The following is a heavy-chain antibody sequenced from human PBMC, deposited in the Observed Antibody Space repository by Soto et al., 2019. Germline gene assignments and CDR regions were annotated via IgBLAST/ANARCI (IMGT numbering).Heavy chain of an antibody. CDR1: GYSFTSYP. V-gene: IGHV1-3*01. D-gene: IGHD4-17*01. CDR2: IHPGNGDT. Sequence: SVKLSCKASGYSFTSYPLHWVRQAPGQSFEWMGWIHPGNGDTKYSQKFQGRVTFTRDASATAAYMDLSGLRSEDTALYYCTRLHTVTTSLRAFDIWGQGTMVTVSS. J-gene: IGHJ3*02. CDR3: TRLHTVTTSLRAFDI.